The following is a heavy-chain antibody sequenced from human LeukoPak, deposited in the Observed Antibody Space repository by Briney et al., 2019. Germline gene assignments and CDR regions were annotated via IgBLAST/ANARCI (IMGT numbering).Heavy chain of an antibody. J-gene: IGHJ4*02. CDR3: AKQLGYCSDGSCYFPY. CDR2: ISRDGVTK. D-gene: IGHD2-15*01. CDR1: GFSLTHDA. V-gene: IGHV3-30*18. Sequence: GGSLRLSCAASGFSLTHDAIHWVRQAPGKGLEWVAVISRDGVTKYYRDSVKGRFTISTDSSKNTVYLQVTGLRSEDTAVYYCAKQLGYCSDGSCYFPYWGQGTLVTVSS.